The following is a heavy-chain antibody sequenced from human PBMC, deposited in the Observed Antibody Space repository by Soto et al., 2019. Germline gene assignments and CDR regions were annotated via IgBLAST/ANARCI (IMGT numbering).Heavy chain of an antibody. Sequence: QVQLVQPWGGEKKPGASVKVSCKTSGYTFTGYAMHWVSQAPGQRLGWMGWINAGNGNTKYSQKFQGRVTITRDTSASIAYMELSSLRSEDTAVYYCARAVAVPADFDYWGQGTLVTVSS. CDR1: GYTFTGYA. CDR2: INAGNGNT. J-gene: IGHJ4*02. D-gene: IGHD6-19*01. CDR3: ARAVAVPADFDY. V-gene: IGHV1-3*05.